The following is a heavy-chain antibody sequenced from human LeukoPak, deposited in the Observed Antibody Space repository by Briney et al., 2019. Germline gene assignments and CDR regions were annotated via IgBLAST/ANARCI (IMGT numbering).Heavy chain of an antibody. V-gene: IGHV3-21*01. CDR2: ISSSSSYI. CDR1: GFTFSSYS. J-gene: IGHJ5*02. D-gene: IGHD6-6*01. CDR3: ARGEYSSSSPWFDP. Sequence: GGSLRLSSAASGFTFSSYSMNWVRQAPGKGLEWVSSISSSSSYIYYADSVKGRFTISRDNAKNSLYLQMNSLRAEDTAVYYCARGEYSSSSPWFDPWGQGTLVTVSS.